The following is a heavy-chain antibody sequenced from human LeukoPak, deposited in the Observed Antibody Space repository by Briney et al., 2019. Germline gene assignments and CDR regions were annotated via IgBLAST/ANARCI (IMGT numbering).Heavy chain of an antibody. V-gene: IGHV3-7*01. Sequence: GGSLRLPCAASGFTFSSYWMTWVRQAPGKGLEWVANIKEDGGEGYYVDSVKGRFTTSRDNAKNSLYLQLTSLRAEDTAVYYCATRYCTISACRASSYKSFDVWGKGTTVTVSS. CDR3: ATRYCTISACRASSYKSFDV. J-gene: IGHJ6*04. D-gene: IGHD2-8*01. CDR2: IKEDGGEG. CDR1: GFTFSSYW.